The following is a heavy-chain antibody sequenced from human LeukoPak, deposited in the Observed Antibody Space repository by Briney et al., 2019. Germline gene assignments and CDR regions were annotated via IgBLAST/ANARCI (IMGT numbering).Heavy chain of an antibody. D-gene: IGHD2-2*01. CDR1: GYTFTSYG. CDR3: ERSANIVVVNWFDP. J-gene: IGHJ5*02. Sequence: ASVKLSCKSSGYTFTSYGISWVRQAPGQGLEWMGWISAYNGNTNYAQKLQGRVTMTTDTSTSTAYMELRSLRSDDTAVYYCERSANIVVVNWFDPWGQGTLVTVSS. V-gene: IGHV1-18*01. CDR2: ISAYNGNT.